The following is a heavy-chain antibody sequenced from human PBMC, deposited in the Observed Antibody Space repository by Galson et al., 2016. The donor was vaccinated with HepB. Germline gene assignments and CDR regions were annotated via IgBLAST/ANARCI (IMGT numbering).Heavy chain of an antibody. Sequence: SLRLSCAASGFIFDSYGMHWVRQAPGKGLEWVAVIWDNGRNKYYADSVQGRFTISRDNSKNMLYLEINNLRAEDTAVYYCARDDCSSSSCYMMNYWGQGTLNTVSS. CDR2: IWDNGRNK. CDR3: ARDDCSSSSCYMMNY. V-gene: IGHV3-33*01. J-gene: IGHJ4*02. CDR1: GFIFDSYG. D-gene: IGHD2-2*02.